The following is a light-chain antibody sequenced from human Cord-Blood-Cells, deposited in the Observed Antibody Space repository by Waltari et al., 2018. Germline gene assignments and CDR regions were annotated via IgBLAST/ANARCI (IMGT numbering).Light chain of an antibody. CDR1: QSVLYSSNNKNY. Sequence: DIVMTQSPDSLAVSLGERAPIHCKSSQSVLYSSNNKNYLDWYQQKPGQPPKLLIYWASSRESGVPDRFSGSGSGTDFTLTISSLQAEDVAVYYCQQYYSTPWTFGQGTKVEIK. CDR3: QQYYSTPWT. V-gene: IGKV4-1*01. CDR2: WAS. J-gene: IGKJ1*01.